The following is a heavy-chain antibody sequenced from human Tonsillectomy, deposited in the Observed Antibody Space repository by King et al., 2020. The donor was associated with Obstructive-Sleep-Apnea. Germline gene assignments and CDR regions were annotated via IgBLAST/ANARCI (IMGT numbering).Heavy chain of an antibody. J-gene: IGHJ4*02. Sequence: VQLVESGGGLVQPGGSLRLSCAASGFTFSSYWMHWVRQAPGKGLVCVSRINSDGSSTSYADSVKGRFTISRDNAKNTLYLQMNSLRAEDTAVYYCARVPSGAWGYYGSGSYYFDYWGQGTLVTVSS. CDR2: INSDGSST. D-gene: IGHD3-10*01. CDR3: ARVPSGAWGYYGSGSYYFDY. V-gene: IGHV3-74*01. CDR1: GFTFSSYW.